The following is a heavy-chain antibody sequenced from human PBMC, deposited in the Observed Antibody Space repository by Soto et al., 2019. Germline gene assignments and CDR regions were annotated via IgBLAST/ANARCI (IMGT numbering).Heavy chain of an antibody. V-gene: IGHV4-30-4*01. Sequence: PSETLSLTCTVSGGSISSGDYHWSWIRQSPGKGLEWIAYIYYSGGTYYNPSLESRVTISLDTSKNQFSLNLSSVTAADTAVYYCARGFWSGNSSGGLGMAVWGQGTTVTVSS. J-gene: IGHJ6*02. CDR3: ARGFWSGNSSGGLGMAV. CDR2: IYYSGGT. D-gene: IGHD3-3*01. CDR1: GGSISSGDYH.